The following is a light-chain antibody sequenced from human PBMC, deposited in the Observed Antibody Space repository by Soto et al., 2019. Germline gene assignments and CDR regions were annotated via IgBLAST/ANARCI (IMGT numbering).Light chain of an antibody. J-gene: IGKJ3*01. Sequence: EIVMTQSPATLSVSPGERATLSCRASQSVSSNLAWYQKKPGQAPRLLIYGASTRATGIPARFSGSGSGTEFTLTISSLQSEEFAVYYCQQYNNWPGTFGPGTKVDIK. CDR2: GAS. CDR3: QQYNNWPGT. V-gene: IGKV3D-15*01. CDR1: QSVSSN.